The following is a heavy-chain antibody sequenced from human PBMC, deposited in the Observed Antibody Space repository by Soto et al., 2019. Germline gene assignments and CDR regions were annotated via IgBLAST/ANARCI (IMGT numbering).Heavy chain of an antibody. V-gene: IGHV4-59*01. CDR2: IYYSGST. D-gene: IGHD2-2*01. J-gene: IGHJ4*02. CDR3: VRGGYCSSTSCSPFDY. Sequence: SETLSLTCTVSGGSISSYYWSWIRQPPGKGLEWIGYIYYSGSTNYNPSLKSRVTISVDTSKNQFSLKLSSVTAADTAVYYCVRGGYCSSTSCSPFDYWGQGTLVTVSS. CDR1: GGSISSYY.